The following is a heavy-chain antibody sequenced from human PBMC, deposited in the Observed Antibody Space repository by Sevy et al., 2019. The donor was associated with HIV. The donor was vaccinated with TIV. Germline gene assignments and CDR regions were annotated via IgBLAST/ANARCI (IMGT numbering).Heavy chain of an antibody. Sequence: SETLSLTCTVSGDSISSGSYYWGWIRQPPGKGLEWIGNIYYGGDTYYNPSLKSRVTISVDTSKNQFSLKMRSVTAADTAVYYCAILGRNEGYFDYWGQGTLVTVSS. CDR2: IYYGGDT. J-gene: IGHJ4*02. V-gene: IGHV4-39*01. CDR1: GDSISSGSYY. CDR3: AILGRNEGYFDY. D-gene: IGHD1-1*01.